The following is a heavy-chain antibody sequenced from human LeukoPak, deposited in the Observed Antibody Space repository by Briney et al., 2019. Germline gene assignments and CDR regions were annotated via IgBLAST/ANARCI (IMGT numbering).Heavy chain of an antibody. V-gene: IGHV4-39*01. Sequence: PSESLSLTCTVSGDPISSDNFYWGWIRQPPGKGLEWIGSIYYSGSTYYNPSLKSRVTIFVDTSKNQFSLKLSSVTAADTAVYYCARHSSTTRGTLGFDYWGQGTLVTVSA. CDR1: GDPISSDNFY. D-gene: IGHD4-17*01. J-gene: IGHJ4*02. CDR3: ARHSSTTRGTLGFDY. CDR2: IYYSGST.